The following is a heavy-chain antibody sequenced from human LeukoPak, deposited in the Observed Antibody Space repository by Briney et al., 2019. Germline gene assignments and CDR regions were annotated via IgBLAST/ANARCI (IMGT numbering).Heavy chain of an antibody. Sequence: GGSLRPSCAASGFTISGHWMAWVRQAPGKGLEWVADINTDGSERYYVDSVRGRFTISRDSAKNSVYLQMESLRVEDTALYYCAGGPQYGGSYVDWGQGTLVTVSS. CDR3: AGGPQYGGSYVD. V-gene: IGHV3-7*01. D-gene: IGHD1-26*01. CDR2: INTDGSER. J-gene: IGHJ4*02. CDR1: GFTISGHW.